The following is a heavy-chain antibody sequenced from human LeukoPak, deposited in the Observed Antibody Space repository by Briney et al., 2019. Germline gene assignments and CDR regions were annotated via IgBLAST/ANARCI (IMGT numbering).Heavy chain of an antibody. Sequence: SETLSLTCTVSGGSISSGDYYWSWIRQPPGKGLEWIGYIYYSGSTYYNPSLKSRVTISVDTSKNQFSLKLSSVTAADTAVYYCARENYYDSSGYSWGQGTLVTVSS. CDR2: IYYSGST. J-gene: IGHJ4*02. D-gene: IGHD3-22*01. V-gene: IGHV4-30-4*01. CDR1: GGSISSGDYY. CDR3: ARENYYDSSGYS.